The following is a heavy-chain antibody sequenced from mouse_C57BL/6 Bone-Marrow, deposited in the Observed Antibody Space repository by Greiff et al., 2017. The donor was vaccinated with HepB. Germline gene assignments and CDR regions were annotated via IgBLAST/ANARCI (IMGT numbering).Heavy chain of an antibody. V-gene: IGHV1-50*01. CDR2: IDPSDSYT. Sequence: VQLQQSGAELVKPGASVKLSCKASGYTFTSYWMQWVKQRPGQGLEWIGEIDPSDSYTNYNQKFKGKATLTVDTSSSTAYMQLSSLTSEDSAVYYCERSGVDCFLFDYWGQGTTLTVSS. J-gene: IGHJ2*01. CDR3: ERSGVDCFLFDY. D-gene: IGHD1-1*02. CDR1: GYTFTSYW.